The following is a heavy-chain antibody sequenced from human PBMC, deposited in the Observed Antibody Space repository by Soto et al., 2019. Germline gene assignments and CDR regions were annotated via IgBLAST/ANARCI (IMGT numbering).Heavy chain of an antibody. CDR1: GFTVSSNY. CDR2: IYSGGST. J-gene: IGHJ1*01. V-gene: IGHV3-66*01. CDR3: ARDSIYCSGGSCHAEYFQH. Sequence: EVQLVESGGGLVQPGGSLRLSCAASGFTVSSNYISWVRQAPGKGLEWVSVIYSGGSTYYADSVKGRFTISRDNSKNTLYLQMNSLRAEDTAVYYCARDSIYCSGGSCHAEYFQHWGQGTLVTVSS. D-gene: IGHD2-15*01.